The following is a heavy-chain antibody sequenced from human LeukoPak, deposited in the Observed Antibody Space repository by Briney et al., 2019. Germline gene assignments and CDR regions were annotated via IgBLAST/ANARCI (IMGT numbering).Heavy chain of an antibody. Sequence: GGSLRLSCAAYGFTFSTYGMHWVRQAPGKGLEWVAVILYDGSTEYNADSVKGRFTISRDNSNNTLYLQMNSLRAEDTAVYYCAEDFWSGPTFDYWGQGTLVTVSS. CDR2: ILYDGSTE. CDR1: GFTFSTYG. J-gene: IGHJ4*02. V-gene: IGHV3-30-3*02. D-gene: IGHD3-3*01. CDR3: AEDFWSGPTFDY.